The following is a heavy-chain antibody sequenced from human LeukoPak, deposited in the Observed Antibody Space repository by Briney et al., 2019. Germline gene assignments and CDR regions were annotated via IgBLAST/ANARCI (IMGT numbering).Heavy chain of an antibody. J-gene: IGHJ4*02. CDR3: ASGYCSGGSCPIYFDF. CDR1: GFTFDDYA. V-gene: IGHV3-9*01. D-gene: IGHD2-15*01. Sequence: GGSLRLSCAASGFTFDDYAMHWVRQAPGKGLEWVSGISWNSGSIGYADSVKGRFTISRDNSKNTLYLQMNSLRAEDTAVYYCASGYCSGGSCPIYFDFWGQGTLVTVSS. CDR2: ISWNSGSI.